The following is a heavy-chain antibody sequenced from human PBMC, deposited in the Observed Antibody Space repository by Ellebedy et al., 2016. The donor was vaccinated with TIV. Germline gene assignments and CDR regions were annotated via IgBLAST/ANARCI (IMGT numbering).Heavy chain of an antibody. Sequence: MPSETLSLTCSVSGGSVTTTTYRWSWIRRPPGKGLEWLGTIYHTGHIYDNPSLGNRVTISIDPSKNQFSLTVRSVTAADTAVYYCARHQKELFDYWGPGALISVSS. J-gene: IGHJ4*02. CDR3: ARHQKELFDY. CDR2: IYHTGHI. CDR1: GGSVTTTTYR. V-gene: IGHV4-39*07. D-gene: IGHD1-26*01.